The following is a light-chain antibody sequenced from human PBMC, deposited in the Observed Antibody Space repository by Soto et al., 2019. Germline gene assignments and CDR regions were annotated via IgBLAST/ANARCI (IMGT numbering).Light chain of an antibody. CDR1: QSVSSY. V-gene: IGKV3-11*01. Sequence: EIVLTQSPATLSLSPGERVTLSCRASQSVSSYLAWYQHKPGQAPRLLIYDASNRATGIPARFSGSGSGTDFTLTISTLEAEDFAVYYCQQGSPWPLTFGGGTKVEIK. CDR2: DAS. J-gene: IGKJ4*01. CDR3: QQGSPWPLT.